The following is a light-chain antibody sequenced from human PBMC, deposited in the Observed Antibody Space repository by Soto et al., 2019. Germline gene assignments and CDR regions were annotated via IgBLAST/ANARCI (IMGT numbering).Light chain of an antibody. J-gene: IGKJ1*01. CDR2: DAS. Sequence: IQMAQSSFTLSASLGDIGTISCGASQSISSWLAWYQQKPGKAPYLLIYDASSLESGVSSRFSGSGSGTEFILTISSLQPDDFATYYCQQYNIYPWTFGQGTKVDIK. V-gene: IGKV1-5*01. CDR1: QSISSW. CDR3: QQYNIYPWT.